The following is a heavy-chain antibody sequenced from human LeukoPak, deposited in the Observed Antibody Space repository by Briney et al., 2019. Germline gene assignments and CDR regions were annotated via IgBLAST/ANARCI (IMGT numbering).Heavy chain of an antibody. CDR3: ARAYGSGSYYMNRHGNWFDP. CDR1: GGSISSGSYY. J-gene: IGHJ5*02. V-gene: IGHV4-61*09. CDR2: IYTSGST. D-gene: IGHD3-10*01. Sequence: SETLSLTCTVSGGSISSGSYYWSWIRQSAGKGLEWIGHIYTSGSTNYNPSLKSRVTMSEDTSKNQFSLKLFSVTAADTAVYYCARAYGSGSYYMNRHGNWFDPWGQGTLVTVSS.